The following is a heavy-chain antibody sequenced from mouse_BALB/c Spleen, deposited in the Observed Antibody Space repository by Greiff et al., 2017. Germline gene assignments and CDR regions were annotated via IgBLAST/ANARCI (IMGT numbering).Heavy chain of an antibody. Sequence: QVQLQQSGAELVKPGASVKLSCKASGYTFTSYDINWVRQRPEQGLEWIGWIFPGDGSTKYNEKFKGKATLTTDKSSSTAYMRLSRLTSEDSAVYFCASWKLGLGYFDYWGQGPTLTVSS. V-gene: IGHV1-85*01. J-gene: IGHJ2*01. CDR2: IFPGDGST. D-gene: IGHD4-1*01. CDR1: GYTFTSYD. CDR3: ASWKLGLGYFDY.